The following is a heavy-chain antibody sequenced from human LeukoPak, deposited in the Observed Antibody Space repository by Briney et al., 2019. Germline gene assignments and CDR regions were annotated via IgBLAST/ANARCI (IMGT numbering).Heavy chain of an antibody. CDR1: GFTFSNYV. D-gene: IGHD3-3*01. Sequence: GGSLRLSCAASGFTFSNYVMSWVRQAPGKGLEWVSAISGSGGSTYYADSVKGRFTISRDNSKNTLYLQMNSLRAEDTAVYYCAKVYYDFWSGYFDYWGQGTLVTVSS. CDR2: ISGSGGST. J-gene: IGHJ4*02. V-gene: IGHV3-23*01. CDR3: AKVYYDFWSGYFDY.